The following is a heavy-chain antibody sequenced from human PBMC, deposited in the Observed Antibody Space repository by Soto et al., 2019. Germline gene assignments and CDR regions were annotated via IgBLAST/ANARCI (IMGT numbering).Heavy chain of an antibody. D-gene: IGHD6-13*01. CDR3: ARAVAAAGTSDFQH. J-gene: IGHJ1*01. CDR1: GGSISSGGYY. Sequence: QVQLQESGPGLVKPSQTLSLTCTVSGGSISSGGYYWSWIRQHPGKGLEWIGYIYYSGSTYYNPSLKSRVTISVETSKNQFSLKLSSVTAADTAVYYCARAVAAAGTSDFQHWGQGTLVTVSS. CDR2: IYYSGST. V-gene: IGHV4-31*03.